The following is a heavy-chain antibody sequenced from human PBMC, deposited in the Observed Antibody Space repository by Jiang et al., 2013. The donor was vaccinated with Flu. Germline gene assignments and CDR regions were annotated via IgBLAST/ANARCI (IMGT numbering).Heavy chain of an antibody. J-gene: IGHJ4*02. D-gene: IGHD3-10*01. CDR2: ISGYNGER. V-gene: IGHV1-18*01. CDR1: GYIFTNYG. CDR3: ARDWVGELQW. Sequence: GAEVKEPGASVKVSCKTSGYIFTNYGITWVRQAPGQGLEWMGWISGYNGERKFAQKFQGKFTMTADTSTSTVYMDLGSLRPDDTAVYYCARDWVGELQWWGQGTLVTVSS.